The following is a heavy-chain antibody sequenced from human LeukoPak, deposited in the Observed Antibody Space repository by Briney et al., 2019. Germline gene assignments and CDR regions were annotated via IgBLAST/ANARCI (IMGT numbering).Heavy chain of an antibody. Sequence: GASVKVSCKASGYTFTGYYMHWVRQAPGQGLEWMGWINPNSGGTNYAQKFQGRVTMTRDTSISTAYMEPSRLRSDDTAVYYCARDLRGTMELFYYYYYYMDVWGKGTTVTVSS. J-gene: IGHJ6*03. CDR2: INPNSGGT. CDR3: ARDLRGTMELFYYYYYYMDV. D-gene: IGHD1-7*01. V-gene: IGHV1-2*02. CDR1: GYTFTGYY.